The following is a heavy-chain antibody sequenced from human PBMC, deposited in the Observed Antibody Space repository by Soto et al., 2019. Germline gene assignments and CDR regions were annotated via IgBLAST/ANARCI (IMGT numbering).Heavy chain of an antibody. CDR1: GGTFSSYA. CDR3: ARGGERVVVPAAPFDY. D-gene: IGHD2-2*01. J-gene: IGHJ4*02. V-gene: IGHV1-69*01. CDR2: IIPIFGTA. Sequence: QVQLVQSGAEVKKPGSSVKVSCKASGGTFSSYAISWVRQAPGQGLEWMGGIIPIFGTANYAQKFQGRVTITADESTSTDYMELSSLRSEDTAVYYCARGGERVVVPAAPFDYWGQGTLVTVSS.